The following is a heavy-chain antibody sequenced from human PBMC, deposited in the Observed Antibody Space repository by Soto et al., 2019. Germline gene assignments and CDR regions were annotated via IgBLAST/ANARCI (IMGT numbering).Heavy chain of an antibody. V-gene: IGHV4-30-2*01. J-gene: IGHJ5*02. CDR1: GGSISSGGYY. Sequence: SETLSLTCTVSGGSISSGGYYWSWIRQHPGKGLEWIGYIHHSGSTYYNPSLKSRVTISVDRSKNHFSLKLSSVTAADTAVYYCARVYCSGGSCFWFDPWGQGTLVTVSS. CDR3: ARVYCSGGSCFWFDP. CDR2: IHHSGST. D-gene: IGHD2-15*01.